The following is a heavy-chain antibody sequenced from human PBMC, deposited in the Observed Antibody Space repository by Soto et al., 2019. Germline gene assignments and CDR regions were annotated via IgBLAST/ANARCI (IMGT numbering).Heavy chain of an antibody. V-gene: IGHV3-23*01. CDR3: ARDPGGLLDALDI. D-gene: IGHD3-10*01. J-gene: IGHJ3*02. CDR2: ISGSGGSI. Sequence: EVQLLESGGGLIQPGGSLRLSCATSGFTFRNSAMSWVRQAPGKGLEWVSSISGSGGSIYYADSVKGRVTISRNNSKNTLYLQMNGLRAEDTAVYYCARDPGGLLDALDIWGQGTMVTVSS. CDR1: GFTFRNSA.